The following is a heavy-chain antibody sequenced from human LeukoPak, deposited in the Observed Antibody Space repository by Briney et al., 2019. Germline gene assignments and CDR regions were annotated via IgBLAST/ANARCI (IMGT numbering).Heavy chain of an antibody. CDR2: IYTSGIT. CDR1: GGSISSYY. CDR3: ARRLDD. Sequence: SETLSLTCTVSGGSISSYYWSWIQQPPGKGLEWSGYIYTSGITNYNPSLKSRVTISVDTSKNQFSLKLTSVTAADTAVYYCARRLDDWGQGTLVTVSS. V-gene: IGHV4-4*08. J-gene: IGHJ4*02.